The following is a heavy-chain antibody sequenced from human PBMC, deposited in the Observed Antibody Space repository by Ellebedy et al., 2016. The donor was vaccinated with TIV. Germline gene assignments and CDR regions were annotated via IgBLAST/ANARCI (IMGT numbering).Heavy chain of an antibody. CDR3: AQLGANSMYYFAS. Sequence: SGPTLVKPTQTLTLTCTFSGFSLSTIGAGVGWIRKLPGQALEWLALILWDDDDRYNPSLRSRLTITKDTSKNQVVLTLTSVDPVDTATYFCAQLGANSMYYFASWGQGTLVTVSS. D-gene: IGHD4/OR15-4a*01. V-gene: IGHV2-5*02. CDR2: ILWDDDD. J-gene: IGHJ4*02. CDR1: GFSLSTIGAG.